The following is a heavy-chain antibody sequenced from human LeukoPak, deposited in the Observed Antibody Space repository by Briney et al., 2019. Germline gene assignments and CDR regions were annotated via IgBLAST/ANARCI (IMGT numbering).Heavy chain of an antibody. Sequence: TGGSLRLSCAASGFTVSSNYMTWVRQAPGKGLEWVSVIYSDGSTYYADSVKGRFTISRDNSKNTLYLQMNSLRAEDTAIYYCARDRGAYYFDTGYWGQGTLVTVSS. CDR2: IYSDGST. J-gene: IGHJ4*02. CDR3: ARDRGAYYFDTGY. CDR1: GFTVSSNY. V-gene: IGHV3-66*01. D-gene: IGHD3-22*01.